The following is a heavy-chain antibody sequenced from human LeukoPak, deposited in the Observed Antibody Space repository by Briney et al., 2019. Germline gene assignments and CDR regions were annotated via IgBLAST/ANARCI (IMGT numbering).Heavy chain of an antibody. D-gene: IGHD3-9*01. V-gene: IGHV4-59*01. J-gene: IGHJ4*02. CDR1: GGSISSYY. CDR3: ARGGRYFDWLLPYYFDY. Sequence: SETLSLTCTVSGGSISSYYWSWIRQPPGKGPEWIGYIYYSGSTNYNPSLKSRVTISVDTSKNQFSLKLSSVTAADTAVYYCARGGRYFDWLLPYYFDYWGQGTLVTVSS. CDR2: IYYSGST.